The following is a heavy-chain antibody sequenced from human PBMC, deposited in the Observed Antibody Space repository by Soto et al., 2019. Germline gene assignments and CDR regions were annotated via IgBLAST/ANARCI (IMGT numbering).Heavy chain of an antibody. D-gene: IGHD6-13*01. Sequence: SESLSLTCTASGGSISSYYWSWIRQPPGKGLEWIGDIYYSGSTNYNPSLKGRVTISVDTSKNQLYLQLSSVTAADTAVYYCARAPGYSCSWYIDHWGQGTLVTVSS. V-gene: IGHV4-59*01. CDR3: ARAPGYSCSWYIDH. CDR2: IYYSGST. J-gene: IGHJ4*02. CDR1: GGSISSYY.